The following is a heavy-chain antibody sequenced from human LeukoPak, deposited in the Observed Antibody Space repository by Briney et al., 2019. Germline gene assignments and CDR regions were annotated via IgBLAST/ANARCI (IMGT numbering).Heavy chain of an antibody. CDR3: AKDPVYYDFWSGYFDS. CDR1: GFTFSSYG. V-gene: IGHV3-30*18. Sequence: GGSLRLSCAASGFTFSSYGMHWVRQAPGKGLEWVAVISYDGSNKYYADSVKGRFTISRDNSKNTLYVQMNSLRAEDTAVYYCAKDPVYYDFWSGYFDSWGQGTLVTVSS. D-gene: IGHD3-3*01. CDR2: ISYDGSNK. J-gene: IGHJ4*02.